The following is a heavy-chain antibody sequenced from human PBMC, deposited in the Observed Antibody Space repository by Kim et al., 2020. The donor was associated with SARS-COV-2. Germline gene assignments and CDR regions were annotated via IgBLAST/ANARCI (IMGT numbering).Heavy chain of an antibody. J-gene: IGHJ4*02. CDR1: GFTFSSYG. CDR2: ISYDGSNK. CDR3: AKRLDYSNNYFDY. V-gene: IGHV3-30*18. D-gene: IGHD4-4*01. Sequence: GGSLRLSCAASGFTFSSYGMHWVRQAPGKGLEWVAVISYDGSNKYYADSVKGRFTISRDNSKNTLYLQMNSLRAEDTAVYYCAKRLDYSNNYFDYWGQGT.